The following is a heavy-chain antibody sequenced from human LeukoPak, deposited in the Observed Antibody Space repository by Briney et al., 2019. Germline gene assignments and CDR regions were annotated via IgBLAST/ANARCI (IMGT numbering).Heavy chain of an antibody. Sequence: GASVKVSCKASGYTFTTYYIHWVRQAPGQGLEWMGIINPSGGTTSYAQKFQGRVTMTRDTSTSTVYMELSSLRFEDTAVYFCARPGTTYHLDYWGQGTLVTVSS. J-gene: IGHJ4*02. CDR3: ARPGTTYHLDY. D-gene: IGHD1-1*01. CDR1: GYTFTTYY. CDR2: INPSGGTT. V-gene: IGHV1-46*01.